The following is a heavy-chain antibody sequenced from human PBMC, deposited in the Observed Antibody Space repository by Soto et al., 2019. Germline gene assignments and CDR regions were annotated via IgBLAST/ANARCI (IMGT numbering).Heavy chain of an antibody. Sequence: KPSETLSLTCTVSGGSISSGDYYWSWIRQPPGKGLEWIGYIYTSGSTYYNPSLKSRVTISVDTSRNQFSLRLSSVTAADTAVYYCARAGGGYSPPYGMDVWGHGTTVTVSS. CDR3: ARAGGGYSPPYGMDV. D-gene: IGHD6-25*01. J-gene: IGHJ6*02. V-gene: IGHV4-30-4*01. CDR1: GGSISSGDYY. CDR2: IYTSGST.